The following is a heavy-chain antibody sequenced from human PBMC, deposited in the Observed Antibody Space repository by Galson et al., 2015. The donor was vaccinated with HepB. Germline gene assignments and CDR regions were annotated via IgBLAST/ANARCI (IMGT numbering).Heavy chain of an antibody. CDR3: ARDGRLDIVVVPAAIQADYYYYGMDV. Sequence: SLRLSCAASGFTFSDYYMSWIRQAPGKGLEWVSYISSSGSTIYYADSVKGRFTISRDNAKNSLYLQMNSLRAEDTAVYYCARDGRLDIVVVPAAIQADYYYYGMDVWGQGTTVTVSS. CDR2: ISSSGSTI. V-gene: IGHV3-11*01. J-gene: IGHJ6*02. D-gene: IGHD2-2*02. CDR1: GFTFSDYY.